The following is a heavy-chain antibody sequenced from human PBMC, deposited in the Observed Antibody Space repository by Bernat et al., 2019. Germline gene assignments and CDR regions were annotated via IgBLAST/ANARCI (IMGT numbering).Heavy chain of an antibody. V-gene: IGHV4-59*08. J-gene: IGHJ3*02. CDR3: ARHPNNRYPPLDAFDI. CDR2: IYYSGST. D-gene: IGHD1-20*01. CDR1: GGSISSYY. Sequence: QVQLQESGPGLVKPSETLSLTCTVSGGSISSYYWSWIRQPPGKGLEWIGYIYYSGSTNYNPSLKSRVTISVDTSKNQFSLKLSSVTAADTAVYYCARHPNNRYPPLDAFDIWGQGTMVTVSS.